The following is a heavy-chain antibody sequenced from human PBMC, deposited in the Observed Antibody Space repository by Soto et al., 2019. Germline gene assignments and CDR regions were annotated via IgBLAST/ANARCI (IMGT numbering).Heavy chain of an antibody. Sequence: GGSLRLSCAASGFTFSSYGMHWVRQAPGKGLEWVAVISYDGSNKYYADSVKGRFTISRDNSKNTLYLQMNSLRAEDTAVYYCAKGVAYCSSTSCYLFDYWGQGTLVTVSS. V-gene: IGHV3-30*18. CDR1: GFTFSSYG. CDR3: AKGVAYCSSTSCYLFDY. D-gene: IGHD2-2*01. CDR2: ISYDGSNK. J-gene: IGHJ4*02.